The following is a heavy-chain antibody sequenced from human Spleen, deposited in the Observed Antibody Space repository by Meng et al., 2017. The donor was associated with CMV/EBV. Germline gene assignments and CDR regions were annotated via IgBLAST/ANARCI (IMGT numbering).Heavy chain of an antibody. V-gene: IGHV4-39*01. J-gene: IGHJ4*02. D-gene: IGHD3-16*01. CDR1: GGSISGRTYY. CDR3: ARHMGSGWGTWDH. CDR2: IFYSGSA. Sequence: SETLSLTCTVYGGSISGRTYYWGWIRQPPGKGLEWVGNIFYSGSAYYNPSLKSRVTISVDTSKDQFSLKLSSVTAADTAVYYCARHMGSGWGTWDHWGQGALVTVSS.